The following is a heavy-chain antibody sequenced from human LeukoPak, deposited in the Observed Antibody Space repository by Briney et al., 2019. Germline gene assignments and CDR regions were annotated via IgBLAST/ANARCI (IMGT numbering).Heavy chain of an antibody. Sequence: SETLSLTCSVSGGSISGRSYNWGWIRQPPGKGLEWIGSIYYSGSTYYNPSLKSRVAISVDTSKNQFSLKVSSVTAADTAVYYCARQGTLGSYQTFDYWGQGTLVTVSS. CDR2: IYYSGST. CDR3: ARQGTLGSYQTFDY. CDR1: GGSISGRSYN. D-gene: IGHD3-16*02. J-gene: IGHJ4*02. V-gene: IGHV4-39*01.